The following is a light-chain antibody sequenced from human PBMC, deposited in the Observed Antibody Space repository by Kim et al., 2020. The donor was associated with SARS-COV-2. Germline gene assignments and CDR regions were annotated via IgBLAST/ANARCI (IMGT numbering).Light chain of an antibody. Sequence: LSCTPGERATLSCRASQSVSSYLDWYQQKPGQAPRLLIYDASNRAAGIPARFSGSGSGTDFTLTISRLEPEDFAVYYCQQRSYLFTFGPGTKVDI. CDR2: DAS. CDR1: QSVSSY. CDR3: QQRSYLFT. V-gene: IGKV3-11*01. J-gene: IGKJ3*01.